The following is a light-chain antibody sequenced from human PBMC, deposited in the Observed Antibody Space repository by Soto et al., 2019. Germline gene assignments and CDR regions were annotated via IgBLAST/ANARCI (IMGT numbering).Light chain of an antibody. CDR3: GTWDSSMSVHV. CDR1: ISNIGNNY. Sequence: QSALKHAPSVSTAPGQKVSISCAGSISNIGNNYVSWYQQVPGTAPKLLIYDNNKRPSGNPDRFSGSKSGTSATLGISGLQTGDEADYYCGTWDSSMSVHVFGTGTKVTVL. V-gene: IGLV1-51*01. CDR2: DNN. J-gene: IGLJ1*01.